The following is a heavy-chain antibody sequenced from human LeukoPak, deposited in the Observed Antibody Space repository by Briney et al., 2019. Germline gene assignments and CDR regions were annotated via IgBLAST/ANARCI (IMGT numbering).Heavy chain of an antibody. V-gene: IGHV3-21*01. CDR2: ISSSSSYI. CDR3: ARSYEHCSGGSCYSSFFDY. CDR1: GFTFSSYS. D-gene: IGHD2-15*01. J-gene: IGHJ4*02. Sequence: NPGGSLRLSCAASGFTFSSYSMNWVRQAPGKGLEWVSSISSSSSYIYYADSVKGRFTISRDNAKNSLYLQMNSLRAEDTAVYYCARSYEHCSGGSCYSSFFDYWGQGTLVTVSS.